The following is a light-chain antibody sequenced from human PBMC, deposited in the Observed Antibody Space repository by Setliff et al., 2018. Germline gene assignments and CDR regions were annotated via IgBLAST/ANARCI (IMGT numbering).Light chain of an antibody. J-gene: IGLJ3*02. Sequence: QAVVTQEASLTVSPGGTVTLTCGSSTGDVADTNYXXXXXXXXXXXXXXXXXXTNIAHSWTPARFSGSLLGGKAALTLSGAQFEDEAEYFCSFAFGGFGVFGGGTKVTVL. CDR3: SFAFGGFGV. CDR1: TGDVADTNY. CDR2: XTN. V-gene: IGLV7-46*01.